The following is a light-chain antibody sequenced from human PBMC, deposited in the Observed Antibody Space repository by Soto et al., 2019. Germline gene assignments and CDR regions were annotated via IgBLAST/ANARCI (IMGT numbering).Light chain of an antibody. J-gene: IGLJ1*01. CDR3: CSYAGSSTYV. CDR2: EGS. V-gene: IGLV2-23*01. CDR1: NSGVGGYNF. Sequence: GRTKPASVSGYPEQSSSICCTGDNSGVGGYNFVSWYQQPPDKAPKVIIYEGSTRPSGVSKRFSGSKSGNTASLTISGLQAEDEADYYCCSYAGSSTYVFGTGTKVTV.